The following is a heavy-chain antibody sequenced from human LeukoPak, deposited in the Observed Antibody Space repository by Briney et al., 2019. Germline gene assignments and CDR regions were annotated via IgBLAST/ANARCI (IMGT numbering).Heavy chain of an antibody. D-gene: IGHD5-12*01. CDR3: VRGSGAYDLIAFDI. V-gene: IGHV3-30-3*01. Sequence: GGSLRLSCAASEFTFSHYDMHWVRQAPGKGLEWVAVISYDGSDKYYADSVKGRFTISRDNSKNTLYLQMNSLRVEDTAVYYCVRGSGAYDLIAFDIWGQGTMVTVSS. CDR2: ISYDGSDK. J-gene: IGHJ3*02. CDR1: EFTFSHYD.